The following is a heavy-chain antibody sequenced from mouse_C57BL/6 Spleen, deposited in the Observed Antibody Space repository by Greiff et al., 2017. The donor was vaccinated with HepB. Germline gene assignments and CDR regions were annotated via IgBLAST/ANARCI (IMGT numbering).Heavy chain of an antibody. D-gene: IGHD1-3*01. CDR1: GYAFSSYW. V-gene: IGHV1-82*01. CDR3: ARGLKDAMDY. J-gene: IGHJ4*01. Sequence: QVHLQQSGPELVKPGASVKISCKASGYAFSSYWMNWVKQRPGKGLEWIGRIYPGDGDTNYNGKFKGKATLTADKSSSTAYMQLSSLTSEDSAVYFCARGLKDAMDYWGQGTSVTVSS. CDR2: IYPGDGDT.